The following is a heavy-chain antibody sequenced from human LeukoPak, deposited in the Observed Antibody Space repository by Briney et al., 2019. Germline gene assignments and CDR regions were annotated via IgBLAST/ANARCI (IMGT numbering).Heavy chain of an antibody. CDR3: ARGGYYGSGNDFRFDP. CDR2: IYYSGST. CDR1: GGSISSYY. D-gene: IGHD3-10*01. Sequence: PSETLSLTCTVSGGSISSYYWSWIRRPPGKGLEWSGYIYYSGSTNYKPSLKSRVTISVDTSKNQFSLKLNSVTAADTAVYYCARGGYYGSGNDFRFDPWGQGTLVTVSS. V-gene: IGHV4-59*01. J-gene: IGHJ5*02.